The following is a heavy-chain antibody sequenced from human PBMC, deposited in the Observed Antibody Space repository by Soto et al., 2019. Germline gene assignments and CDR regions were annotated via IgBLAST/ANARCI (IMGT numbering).Heavy chain of an antibody. CDR1: RITFSNYG. J-gene: IGHJ4*02. Sequence: GGSLRLSCAASRITFSNYGMSWVRQAPGKGLEWVSAISGSGTSTYYADSVKGRFTISRDNSKNTLYLQMNNLRAEDTALYYGATFLWARCYFEWGQGTLVAVSS. CDR3: ATFLWARCYFE. CDR2: ISGSGTST. D-gene: IGHD2-15*01. V-gene: IGHV3-23*01.